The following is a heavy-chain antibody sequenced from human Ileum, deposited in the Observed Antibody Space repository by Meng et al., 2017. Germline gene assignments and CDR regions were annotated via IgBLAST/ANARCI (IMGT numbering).Heavy chain of an antibody. CDR3: AKPAGGG. CDR1: GFMFSGYT. D-gene: IGHD3-16*01. V-gene: IGHV3-23*01. J-gene: IGHJ4*02. Sequence: EVQLLESGGGLVQPGGSLRLSCAASGFMFSGYTLTWVRQAPGKGLEWVSGISGSGGNTYYADSVRGRFTISRDNPKNTVSLQMNSLTAEDTAVYYCAKPAGGGWGQGTLVTVSS. CDR2: ISGSGGNT.